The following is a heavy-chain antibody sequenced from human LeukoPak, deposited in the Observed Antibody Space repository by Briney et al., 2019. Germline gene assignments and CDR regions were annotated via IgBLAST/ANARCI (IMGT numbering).Heavy chain of an antibody. CDR3: ARFGYSGWNLEY. CDR2: INQGGSLN. Sequence: GGSLRLSCAASGFSFRDFWMSWVRQSPGKGLEWVASINQGGSLNYYVDSVKGRFTISRDDAKSSLYVPMDSLRDEDTAVYYCARFGYSGWNLEYWGQGTLVTVSS. V-gene: IGHV3-7*01. D-gene: IGHD5-12*01. J-gene: IGHJ4*02. CDR1: GFSFRDFW.